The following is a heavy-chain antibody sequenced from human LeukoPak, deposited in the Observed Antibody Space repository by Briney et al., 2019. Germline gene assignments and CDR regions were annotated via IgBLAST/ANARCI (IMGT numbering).Heavy chain of an antibody. CDR1: GFAFSSYS. CDR3: TRDGNYPSYYYMDV. V-gene: IGHV3-48*01. J-gene: IGHJ6*03. CDR2: ISKGGGTT. D-gene: IGHD4-11*01. Sequence: GGSLRLSCAASGFAFSSYSMNWVRQAPGKGLEWVSYISKGGGTTYYADSVKGRFTISRDSVENSLFLQMSSLRAEDTAVYYCTRDGNYPSYYYMDVWGTGTTVIVSS.